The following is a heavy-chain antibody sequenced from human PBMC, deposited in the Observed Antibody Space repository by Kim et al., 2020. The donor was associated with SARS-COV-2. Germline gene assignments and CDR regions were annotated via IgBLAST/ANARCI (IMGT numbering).Heavy chain of an antibody. D-gene: IGHD6-6*01. CDR2: IRSKANSYAT. J-gene: IGHJ4*02. CDR1: GFTFSGSA. Sequence: GGSLRLSCAASGFTFSGSAMHWVRQASGKGLEWVGRIRSKANSYATAYAASVKGRFTISRDDSKNTAYLQMNSLKTEDTAVYYCTRLSVAARTGDYWGQGTLVTVSS. V-gene: IGHV3-73*01. CDR3: TRLSVAARTGDY.